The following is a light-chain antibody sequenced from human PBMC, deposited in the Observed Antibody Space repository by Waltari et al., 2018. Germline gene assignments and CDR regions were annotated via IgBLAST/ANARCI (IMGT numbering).Light chain of an antibody. CDR1: QNVNMY. CDR3: QQRNHWIT. Sequence: EIVLTQSPATLSLSPGDRATLPCRASQNVNMYLAWYQQKPGQGPRLLIYDATDRAAGVPARFSGSGSGTEFTLTISSLEPEDFAVYHCQQRNHWITLGQGTRLEI. J-gene: IGKJ5*01. CDR2: DAT. V-gene: IGKV3-11*01.